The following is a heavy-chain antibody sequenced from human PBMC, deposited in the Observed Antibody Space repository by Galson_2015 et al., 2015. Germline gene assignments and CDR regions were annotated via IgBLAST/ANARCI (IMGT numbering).Heavy chain of an antibody. CDR2: IIPLFGTT. D-gene: IGHD3-3*01. J-gene: IGHJ5*02. Sequence: SVKVSCKASGGTFSSFAISWVRQAPGQGLEWMGGIIPLFGTTNYAQKFQGRVTLTADEPTTTAYLELNSLRSDDTAVYYCARDYDFWSGSYPPKGWFDPWGQGTLVIVSS. CDR3: ARDYDFWSGSYPPKGWFDP. V-gene: IGHV1-69*13. CDR1: GGTFSSFA.